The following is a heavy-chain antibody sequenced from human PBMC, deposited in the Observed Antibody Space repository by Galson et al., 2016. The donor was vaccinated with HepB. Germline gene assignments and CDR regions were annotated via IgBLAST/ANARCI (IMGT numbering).Heavy chain of an antibody. J-gene: IGHJ4*02. CDR1: GFTFSHYA. CDR2: ISDTGTYI. CDR3: ARRIPVQISTMRAFGD. D-gene: IGHD1-1*01. V-gene: IGHV3-21*06. Sequence: SLRLSCAASGFTFSHYAMSWVRQAPGKGLEWVSSISDTGTYIYYADSVKGRFTVSRDNAKDSLYLQMNSLRAEDTAVYYCARRIPVQISTMRAFGDWGQGTPVTVSS.